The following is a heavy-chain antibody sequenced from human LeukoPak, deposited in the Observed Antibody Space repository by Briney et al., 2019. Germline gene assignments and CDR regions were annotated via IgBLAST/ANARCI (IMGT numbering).Heavy chain of an antibody. V-gene: IGHV3-53*01. D-gene: IGHD1-26*01. Sequence: GGSLRLSCAASGFTVSSNYMSWVRQAPGKGLEWVSLIYSGGSTYYADSVKGRFTISRDNSKNMLYLQMNSLRAEDTAVYYCVVGASRRYFDYWGQGTLVTVSS. CDR3: VVGASRRYFDY. CDR1: GFTVSSNY. CDR2: IYSGGST. J-gene: IGHJ4*02.